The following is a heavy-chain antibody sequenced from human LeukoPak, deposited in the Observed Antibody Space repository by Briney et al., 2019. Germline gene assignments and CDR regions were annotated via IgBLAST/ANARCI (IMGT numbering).Heavy chain of an antibody. J-gene: IGHJ4*02. V-gene: IGHV3-48*01. CDR3: ARDTGDYSNFYDY. D-gene: IGHD4-11*01. Sequence: GGSLRLSCAASGFTFSSYSMNWVRQAPGKGREWVSYISSSSSTIYYADSVEGRFTISRDNAKNSLYLQMNSLRAEDTAVYYCARDTGDYSNFYDYWGQGTLVTVSS. CDR1: GFTFSSYS. CDR2: ISSSSSTI.